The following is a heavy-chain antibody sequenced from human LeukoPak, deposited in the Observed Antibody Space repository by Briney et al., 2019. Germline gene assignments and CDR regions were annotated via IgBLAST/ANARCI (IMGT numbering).Heavy chain of an antibody. Sequence: GGSLRLSCAASGSTFSSYSMNWVRQAPGRGLEWVSSISSSSSYIYYADSVKGRFTISRDNAKNSLYLQMNSLRAEDTAVYYCARDGSDCSGGSCYHLVFDYWGQGTLVTVSS. CDR2: ISSSSSYI. V-gene: IGHV3-21*01. J-gene: IGHJ4*02. CDR3: ARDGSDCSGGSCYHLVFDY. CDR1: GSTFSSYS. D-gene: IGHD2-15*01.